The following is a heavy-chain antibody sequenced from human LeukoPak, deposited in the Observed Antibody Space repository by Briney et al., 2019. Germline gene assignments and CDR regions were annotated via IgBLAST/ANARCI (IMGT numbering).Heavy chain of an antibody. V-gene: IGHV3-30*18. CDR1: GFTFNNYG. Sequence: GGSPRLSCVASGFTFNNYGIHWARQAPGKGLEWVAVISYDGSHKYYADSVKGRFTISRDNSKNSLYLQMNSLRAEDTAVYYCAKDVQRGSSPTDYWGQGTLVTVSS. CDR3: AKDVQRGSSPTDY. CDR2: ISYDGSHK. J-gene: IGHJ4*02. D-gene: IGHD1-26*01.